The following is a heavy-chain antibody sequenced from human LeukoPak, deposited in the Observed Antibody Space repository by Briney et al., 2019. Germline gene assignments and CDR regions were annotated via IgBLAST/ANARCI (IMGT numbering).Heavy chain of an antibody. CDR3: ARGKWLARFDY. CDR2: INHSGST. CDR1: GGSFCGYY. J-gene: IGHJ4*02. D-gene: IGHD6-19*01. Sequence: PSETLSLTCAVYGGSFCGYYWSWIRQPPGKGLEWIGEINHSGSTNYNPSLKSRVTISVDTSKNQFSLKLSSVTAADTAVYYCARGKWLARFDYWGQGTLVTVSS. V-gene: IGHV4-34*01.